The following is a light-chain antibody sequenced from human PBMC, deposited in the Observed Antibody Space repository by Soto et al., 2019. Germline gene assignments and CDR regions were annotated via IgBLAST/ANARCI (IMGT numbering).Light chain of an antibody. V-gene: IGKV3-20*01. CDR1: QSVSRNY. Sequence: EVVLTQSPGTLSLSPGESATLSCRASQSVSRNYLAWYQQTPGQAPRLLIYAVSTRATGIPDRFSGSGSRTDFSLTIWRVEPVDFALYDCQQYFTSPIPFGGGT. CDR2: AVS. CDR3: QQYFTSPIP. J-gene: IGKJ4*01.